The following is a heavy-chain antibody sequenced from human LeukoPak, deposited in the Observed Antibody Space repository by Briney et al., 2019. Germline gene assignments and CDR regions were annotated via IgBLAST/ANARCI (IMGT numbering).Heavy chain of an antibody. CDR1: GFTFSSYS. V-gene: IGHV3-21*01. D-gene: IGHD1-7*01. Sequence: KPGGSLRLSCAASGFTFSSYSMNWVRQAPGKGLEWVSSISSISSYIYYADSVKGRFTISRDNAKNSLYLQMNSLRAEDTAVYYCAQTPGTGTTYNWFDPWGQGTLVTVSS. J-gene: IGHJ5*02. CDR2: ISSISSYI. CDR3: AQTPGTGTTYNWFDP.